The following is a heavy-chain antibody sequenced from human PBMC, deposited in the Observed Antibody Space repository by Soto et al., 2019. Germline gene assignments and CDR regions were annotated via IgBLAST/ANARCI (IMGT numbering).Heavy chain of an antibody. V-gene: IGHV3-30-3*01. D-gene: IGHD6-6*01. CDR2: ISYDGSNK. CDR3: ARGRGRECDSSPDGY. CDR1: GFTFSSYA. Sequence: QVQLVESGGGVVQPGRSLRLSCAASGFTFSSYAMHWVRQAPGKGLGWVAVISYDGSNKYYADSVKGRFTISRDNSKNTLYLQMKSLRAEDTAVYYCARGRGRECDSSPDGYWGQGTLVTVSS. J-gene: IGHJ4*02.